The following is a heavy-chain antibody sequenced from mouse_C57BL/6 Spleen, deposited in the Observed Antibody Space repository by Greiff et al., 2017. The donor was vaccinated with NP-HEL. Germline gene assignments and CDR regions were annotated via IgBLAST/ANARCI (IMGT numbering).Heavy chain of an antibody. Sequence: QVQLKESGPELVKPGASVKLSCKASGYTFTSYDINWVKQRPGQGLEWIGWIYPRDGSTKYNEKFKGKATLTVDTSSSTAYMELHSLTSEDSAVYFCAREGLRAWFAYWGQGTLVTVSA. J-gene: IGHJ3*01. V-gene: IGHV1-85*01. CDR3: AREGLRAWFAY. CDR2: IYPRDGST. CDR1: GYTFTSYD. D-gene: IGHD2-4*01.